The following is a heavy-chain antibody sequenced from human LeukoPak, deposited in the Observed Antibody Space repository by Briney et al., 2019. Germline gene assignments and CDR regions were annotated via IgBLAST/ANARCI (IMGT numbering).Heavy chain of an antibody. Sequence: QPGGSLRLSCAASGFTFSSYSINWVRQAPGKGLEWVSYISSSSGSIYYADSVKGRFSISRDNAKSSVSLHMNSLRDEDTAVYYCARGCDTNCFFNDYWGQGTLVTVSS. CDR2: ISSSSGSI. CDR3: ARGCDTNCFFNDY. J-gene: IGHJ4*02. D-gene: IGHD2-8*01. V-gene: IGHV3-48*02. CDR1: GFTFSSYS.